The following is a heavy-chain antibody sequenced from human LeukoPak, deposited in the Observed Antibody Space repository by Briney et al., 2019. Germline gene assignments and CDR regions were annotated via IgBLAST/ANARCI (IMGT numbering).Heavy chain of an antibody. CDR2: IYYSGST. J-gene: IGHJ4*02. V-gene: IGHV4-30-4*01. CDR3: ARVVVVPAVVDY. Sequence: SQTLSLTCTVSGGSISSGDYYWSWIRQPPGKGLEWIGYIYYSGSTYYNPSLKSRVTISVDTSKNQFSLKLSSVTAADTAVYYCARVVVVPAVVDYWGQGTLATVSS. CDR1: GGSISSGDYY. D-gene: IGHD2-2*01.